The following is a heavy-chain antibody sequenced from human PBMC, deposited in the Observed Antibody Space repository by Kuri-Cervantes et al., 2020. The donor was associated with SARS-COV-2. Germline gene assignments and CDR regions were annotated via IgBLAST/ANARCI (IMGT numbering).Heavy chain of an antibody. Sequence: GESLKISCAASGFTFDDYAMHWVRQAPGKGLEWVSLISGDGGSTYYADSVKGRFTISRENAKNSLYLQMNSLRAGDTAVYYCARGYSYEPDYYYYGMDVWGQGTTVTVSS. J-gene: IGHJ6*02. D-gene: IGHD5-18*01. V-gene: IGHV3-43*02. CDR3: ARGYSYEPDYYYYGMDV. CDR2: ISGDGGST. CDR1: GFTFDDYA.